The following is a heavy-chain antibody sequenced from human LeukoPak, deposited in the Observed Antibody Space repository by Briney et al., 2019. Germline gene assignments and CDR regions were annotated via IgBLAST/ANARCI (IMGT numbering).Heavy chain of an antibody. CDR2: IYYSGST. CDR1: GGSISSYY. J-gene: IGHJ5*02. D-gene: IGHD2-2*01. V-gene: IGHV4-59*01. CDR3: ARDTGYCSSTSCYFWCDP. Sequence: SETLSLTCTASGGSISSYYWRWIRQPPGKGLEWIGYIYYSGSTNYNPSHKSRVTTSVDTSKNQFSLKLSSVTAADTAVYYCARDTGYCSSTSCYFWCDPWGQGTLVTVSS.